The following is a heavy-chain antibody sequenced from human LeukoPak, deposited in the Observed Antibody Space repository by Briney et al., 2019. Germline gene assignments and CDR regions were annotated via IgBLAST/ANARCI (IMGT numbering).Heavy chain of an antibody. V-gene: IGHV1-8*01. J-gene: IGHJ6*02. CDR1: GYTFTSHD. CDR3: ARVPSVAAHYGMDV. D-gene: IGHD6-13*01. CDR2: MNPNSGNT. Sequence: ASVKVSCKASGYTFTSHDINWVRQATGQGLEWMGWMNPNSGNTGCAQKFQGRVTMTRNTSISTAYMELSSLRSEDTAVYYCARVPSVAAHYGMDVWGQGTTVTVSS.